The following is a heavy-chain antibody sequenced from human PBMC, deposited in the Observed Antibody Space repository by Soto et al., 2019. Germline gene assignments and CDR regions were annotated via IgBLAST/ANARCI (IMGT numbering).Heavy chain of an antibody. D-gene: IGHD1-1*01. CDR3: ARSVQAYYYYGMDV. Sequence: ASVKVSCKASGGTFSSYAISWVRQAPGQGLEWMGGIIPIFGTANYAQKFQGRVTITADESTSTAYMELSSLRSEDTAVYYCARSVQAYYYYGMDVWGQGTTVTVSS. CDR1: GGTFSSYA. CDR2: IIPIFGTA. J-gene: IGHJ6*02. V-gene: IGHV1-69*13.